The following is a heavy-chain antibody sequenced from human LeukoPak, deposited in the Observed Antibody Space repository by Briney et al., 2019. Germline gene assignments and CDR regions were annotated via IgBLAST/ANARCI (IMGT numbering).Heavy chain of an antibody. J-gene: IGHJ4*02. Sequence: PSETLSLTCAVYGGSFSGYYWSWIRQPPGKGLKCIGEINHSGSTNYNPSLKSRVTISVVTSKNQFSLKLSSVTAADTAVYYCARVVGSVDNYFDYWGQGTLVTVSS. D-gene: IGHD1-26*01. V-gene: IGHV4-34*01. CDR1: GGSFSGYY. CDR2: INHSGST. CDR3: ARVVGSVDNYFDY.